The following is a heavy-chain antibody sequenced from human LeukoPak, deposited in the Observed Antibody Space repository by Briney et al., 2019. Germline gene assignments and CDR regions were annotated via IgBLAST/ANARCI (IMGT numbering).Heavy chain of an antibody. V-gene: IGHV3-23*01. D-gene: IGHD4-23*01. CDR1: GFTFSSYA. Sequence: PSGGSLRLSCAASGFTFSSYAMSWVRQAPGKGLESVSAISGSGGSTYHADSVKGRFTISRDNSKNTLYLQMNSLRAEDTAVYYCAKAPDDYGGNSLLYWGQGTLVTVSS. J-gene: IGHJ4*02. CDR2: ISGSGGST. CDR3: AKAPDDYGGNSLLY.